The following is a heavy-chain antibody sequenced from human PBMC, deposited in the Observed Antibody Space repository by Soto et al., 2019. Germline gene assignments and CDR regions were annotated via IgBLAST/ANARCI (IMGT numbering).Heavy chain of an antibody. CDR2: INPNSGGT. D-gene: IGHD3-3*01. CDR1: GYTFTGYY. J-gene: IGHJ5*02. CDR3: AREGFLSGSASYNWFDP. Sequence: ASVKVSCKASGYTFTGYYMHWVRQAPGQGLEWMGWINPNSGGTNYAQKFQGWVTMTRDTSISTAYMELSRLRSDDTAVYYCAREGFLSGSASYNWFDPWGQGTLVTVSS. V-gene: IGHV1-2*04.